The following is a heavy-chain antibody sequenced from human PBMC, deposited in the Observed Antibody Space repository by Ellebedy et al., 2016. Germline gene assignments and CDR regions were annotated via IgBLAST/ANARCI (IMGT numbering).Heavy chain of an antibody. CDR2: IYSGGTT. J-gene: IGHJ6*02. CDR3: ARDYPPLYYDSSGGGSYYYGMDV. V-gene: IGHV3-53*01. Sequence: GESLKISXAASGFSVSTNYMSWVRQAPGRGLEWVSVIYSGGTTYYADSVKGRFTISRDNAKNSLYLQMNSLRAEDTAVYYCARDYPPLYYDSSGGGSYYYGMDVWGQGTTVTVSS. D-gene: IGHD3-22*01. CDR1: GFSVSTNY.